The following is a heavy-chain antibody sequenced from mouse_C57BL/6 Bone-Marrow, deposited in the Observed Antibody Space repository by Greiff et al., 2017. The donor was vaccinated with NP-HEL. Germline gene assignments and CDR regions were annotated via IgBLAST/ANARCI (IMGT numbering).Heavy chain of an antibody. CDR3: VSLYDYDRYYAMDY. Sequence: EVQLQQSGGGLVQPKGSLKLSCAASGFSFNTYAMNWVRQAPGKGLEWVARIRSKSNNYATYYADSVKDRFTISRDDSESMLYLQMNNLKTEDTAMYYCVSLYDYDRYYAMDYWGQGTSVTVSS. J-gene: IGHJ4*01. V-gene: IGHV10-1*01. D-gene: IGHD2-4*01. CDR1: GFSFNTYA. CDR2: IRSKSNNYAT.